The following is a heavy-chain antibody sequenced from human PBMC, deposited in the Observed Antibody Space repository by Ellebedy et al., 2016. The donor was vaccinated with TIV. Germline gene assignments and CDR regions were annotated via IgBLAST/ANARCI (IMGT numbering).Heavy chain of an antibody. D-gene: IGHD3-10*01. V-gene: IGHV3-7*01. CDR2: LNQDGSVK. J-gene: IGHJ4*02. CDR1: EFSFSSYW. CDR3: ASGFQ. Sequence: GGSLRLSCAAYEFSFSSYWMNWVRQAPGKGLEWVANLNQDGSVKYYVDSVKGRFPISRDNAKNSLYLQMNSLRAEDTAVYYCASGFQWGQGTLVTVSS.